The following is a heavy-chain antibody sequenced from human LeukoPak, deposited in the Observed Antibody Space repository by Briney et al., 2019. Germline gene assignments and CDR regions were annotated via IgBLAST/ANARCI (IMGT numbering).Heavy chain of an antibody. CDR3: AKVPIVGATSRPFDY. CDR2: ISSSSSTI. D-gene: IGHD1-26*01. V-gene: IGHV3-48*01. J-gene: IGHJ4*02. CDR1: GFTFSSYS. Sequence: GGSLRLSCAASGFTFSSYSMNWVRQAPGKGLEWVSYISSSSSTIYYADSVKGRFTISRDNSKNRLSLQMNSLRAEDTAVYYCAKVPIVGATSRPFDYWGQGTLVTVSS.